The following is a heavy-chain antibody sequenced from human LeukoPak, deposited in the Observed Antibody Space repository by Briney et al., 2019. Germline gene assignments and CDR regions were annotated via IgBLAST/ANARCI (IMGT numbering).Heavy chain of an antibody. Sequence: ASVKVSCKASGYTFTSYDINWVRQATGQGLEWMGWMNPNSGNTGYAQKFQGRVTITRNTSISTAYMELSSLRSEDTAVYYCANTYALGNYYKGGFDPWGQGTLVTVSS. J-gene: IGHJ5*02. CDR2: MNPNSGNT. V-gene: IGHV1-8*03. D-gene: IGHD3-10*01. CDR1: GYTFTSYD. CDR3: ANTYALGNYYKGGFDP.